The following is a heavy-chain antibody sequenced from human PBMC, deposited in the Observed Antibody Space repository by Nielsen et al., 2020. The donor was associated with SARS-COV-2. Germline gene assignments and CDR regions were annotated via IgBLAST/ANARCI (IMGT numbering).Heavy chain of an antibody. V-gene: IGHV1-18*04. CDR2: LSTQNGNT. CDR1: GHTFANYG. CDR3: ARHTVYSSTWFAFDL. J-gene: IGHJ3*01. D-gene: IGHD6-13*01. Sequence: ASVKVSCKASGHTFANYGLTWARQAPGQGLEWMGWLSTQNGNTNFAQKFQGRVTVTTDTSTNTVYMELRSLRSDDTAVYYCARHTVYSSTWFAFDLWGQGTMVTVSS.